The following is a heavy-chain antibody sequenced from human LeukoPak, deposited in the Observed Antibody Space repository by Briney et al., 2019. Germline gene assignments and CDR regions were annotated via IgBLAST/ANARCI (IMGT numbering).Heavy chain of an antibody. CDR3: ARGPYYYDSRGYHAIDY. J-gene: IGHJ4*02. Sequence: ASVKVSCKASGYTFTSYDIDWVRQATGQGLEWMGWMNPNSGNTGYAQKFQGRVTMTRNTSISTAYMELSSLRSEDTAVYYCARGPYYYDSRGYHAIDYWGQGTLVTVSS. V-gene: IGHV1-8*01. D-gene: IGHD3-22*01. CDR2: MNPNSGNT. CDR1: GYTFTSYD.